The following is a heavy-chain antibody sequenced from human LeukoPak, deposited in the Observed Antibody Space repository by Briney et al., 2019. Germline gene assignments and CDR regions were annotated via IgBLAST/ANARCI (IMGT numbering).Heavy chain of an antibody. V-gene: IGHV4-59*01. Sequence: SETLSLTCTVSGGSISSYYWSWIRQPPGKGLEWIGYIYYSGSTNYNPSLKSRVTISVDTSKNQFSLKLSSVTAADTAVYYCARLRGDRQQLARGYYYMDVWGKGTTVTVSS. CDR1: GGSISSYY. J-gene: IGHJ6*03. CDR3: ARLRGDRQQLARGYYYMDV. D-gene: IGHD6-13*01. CDR2: IYYSGST.